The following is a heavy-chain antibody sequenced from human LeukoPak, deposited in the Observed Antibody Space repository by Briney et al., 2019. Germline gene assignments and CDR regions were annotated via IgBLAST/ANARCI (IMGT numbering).Heavy chain of an antibody. V-gene: IGHV3-23*01. Sequence: GGSLRLSCAASGFTFSSYGMSWVRQAPGKGLEWVSAIIGSGGSTYYADSVKGRFTISRDNSKNTVYLQMNTLRVEDTAVYYCARDIDNGDYVVYWGQGTLVTVSS. CDR3: ARDIDNGDYVVY. CDR2: IIGSGGST. CDR1: GFTFSSYG. J-gene: IGHJ4*02. D-gene: IGHD4-17*01.